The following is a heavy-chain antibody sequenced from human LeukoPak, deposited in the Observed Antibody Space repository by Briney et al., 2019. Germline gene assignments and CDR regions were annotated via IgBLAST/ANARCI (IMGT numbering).Heavy chain of an antibody. CDR1: GFTFSSYG. J-gene: IGHJ4*02. V-gene: IGHV3-33*01. CDR3: ARDRKSGSYSVGPQGY. D-gene: IGHD1-26*01. Sequence: GRSLRLSCAASGFTFSSYGMHWVRQAPGKGLEWVAVIWYDGSNKYYADSVKGRFTISRDNSKNTLYLQMNSLRAKDTAVYYCARDRKSGSYSVGPQGYWGQGTLVTVSS. CDR2: IWYDGSNK.